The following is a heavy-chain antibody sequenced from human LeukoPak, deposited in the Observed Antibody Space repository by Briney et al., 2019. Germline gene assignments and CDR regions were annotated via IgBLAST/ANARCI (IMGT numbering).Heavy chain of an antibody. V-gene: IGHV4-34*01. CDR1: GGSFSGYY. J-gene: IGHJ4*02. CDR3: ARINTAYVVVVAARTFDY. Sequence: TSETLSLTGAVYGGSFSGYYWSWIRQPPGKGLEWSGEINHSGSTNYNPSLKSRVTISVDTSKNQFSLKLSSVTAADTAVYYCARINTAYVVVVAARTFDYWGQGTLVTVSS. CDR2: INHSGST. D-gene: IGHD2-15*01.